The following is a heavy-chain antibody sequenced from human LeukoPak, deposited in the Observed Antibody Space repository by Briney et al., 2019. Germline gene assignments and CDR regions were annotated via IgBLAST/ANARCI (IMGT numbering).Heavy chain of an antibody. Sequence: ASVKVSCKASGGTFTNYAFSWVRQAPGQGLEWMGGIIPIFGTTNYAQKFQGRVTITADESTTTAYMELSSLRSEDTAVYYCARGVRSSGSYYVDYWGQGTPVTVSS. V-gene: IGHV1-69*13. J-gene: IGHJ4*02. CDR2: IIPIFGTT. D-gene: IGHD1-26*01. CDR1: GGTFTNYA. CDR3: ARGVRSSGSYYVDY.